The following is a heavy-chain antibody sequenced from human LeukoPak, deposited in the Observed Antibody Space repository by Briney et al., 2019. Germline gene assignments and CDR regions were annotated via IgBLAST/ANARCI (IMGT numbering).Heavy chain of an antibody. CDR3: ARGSRYCSSTSCYRRWFDP. J-gene: IGHJ5*02. D-gene: IGHD2-2*01. Sequence: ASVKVSCKASGYTFTGYYIHWVRQAPGQGLEWMGWINPNSGGTNYAQKFQGRVTMTRDTSISTAYMELSRLRSDDTAVYYCARGSRYCSSTSCYRRWFDPWGQGTLVTVSS. V-gene: IGHV1-2*02. CDR1: GYTFTGYY. CDR2: INPNSGGT.